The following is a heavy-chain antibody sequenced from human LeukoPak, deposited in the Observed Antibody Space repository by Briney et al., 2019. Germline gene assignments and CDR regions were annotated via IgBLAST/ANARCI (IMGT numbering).Heavy chain of an antibody. V-gene: IGHV4-59*11. J-gene: IGHJ3*01. CDR1: GGSLSGHY. CDR3: ARLLDNDISGDPDTFDV. D-gene: IGHD3-22*01. Sequence: KPSETLSLTCTVSGGSLSGHYWSCIRQPPGKRLEWIGYVSYTGRTKYNPSLQSRVTISIDTSKSQFSLKLTSVTSAGTAVYSCARLLDNDISGDPDTFDVWGQGTTVIVSS. CDR2: VSYTGRT.